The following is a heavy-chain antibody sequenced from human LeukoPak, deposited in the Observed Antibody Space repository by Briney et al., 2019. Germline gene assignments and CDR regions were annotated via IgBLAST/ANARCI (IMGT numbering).Heavy chain of an antibody. V-gene: IGHV5-51*01. CDR2: IYPGDSDT. J-gene: IGHJ3*02. CDR3: ARRDYYDSSGGPYYAFDI. CDR1: GYSFTSYW. D-gene: IGHD3-22*01. Sequence: GESLKISCKGSGYSFTSYWIGWVRQMPGKGLEWMGIIYPGDSDTRYSPSFQGQVTISADKSISTAYLQWSSLKASDTAMYYCARRDYYDSSGGPYYAFDIWGQGTMVTVSS.